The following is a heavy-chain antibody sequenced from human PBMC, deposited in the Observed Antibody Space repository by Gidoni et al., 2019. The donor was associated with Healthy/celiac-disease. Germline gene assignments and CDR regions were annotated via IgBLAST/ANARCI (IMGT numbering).Heavy chain of an antibody. D-gene: IGHD2-2*03. CDR2: IYHSGST. CDR1: GGSISSGNW. Sequence: QVQLQESGPGLVKPSGTLSLTCAVSGGSISSGNWWSWVRQPPGKGLEWIGEIYHSGSTNYNPSLKSRVTISVDKSKNQFSLKLSSVTAADTAVYYCARLAIVVVPAAVNWFDPWGQGTLVTVSS. CDR3: ARLAIVVVPAAVNWFDP. J-gene: IGHJ5*02. V-gene: IGHV4-4*02.